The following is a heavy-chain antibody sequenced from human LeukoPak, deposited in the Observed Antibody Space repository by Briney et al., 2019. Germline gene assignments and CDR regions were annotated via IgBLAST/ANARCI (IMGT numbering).Heavy chain of an antibody. J-gene: IGHJ6*03. CDR3: AREVMSYSGTYFPYYFMDV. D-gene: IGHD1-26*01. V-gene: IGHV3-7*01. CDR2: IKQDGSEE. CDR1: EFSFSTYW. Sequence: PGGSLRLSCAASEFSFSTYWMSWVRQAPGKGLEWVANIKQDGSEEYYVDSVKGRFTISRDNAKNSLYLQMNSLRAEDTAIYYCAREVMSYSGTYFPYYFMDVWGKGTTVTISS.